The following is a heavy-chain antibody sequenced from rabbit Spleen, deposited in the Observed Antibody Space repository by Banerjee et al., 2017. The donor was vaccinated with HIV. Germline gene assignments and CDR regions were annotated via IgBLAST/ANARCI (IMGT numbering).Heavy chain of an antibody. CDR2: IVGGGSGRA. CDR1: GFSFSTRYW. V-gene: IGHV1S45*01. J-gene: IGHJ4*02. CDR3: ARDLPDIIGWNFGF. Sequence: QEELEESGGDLVKPGASLTLTCTASGFSFSTRYWQCWVRQAPGKGLEWIACIVGGGSGRANYANWAKGRFTISKTSSTTVTLQMTTLTAADTATYFCARDLPDIIGWNFGFWGPGTLVTVS. D-gene: IGHD1-1*01.